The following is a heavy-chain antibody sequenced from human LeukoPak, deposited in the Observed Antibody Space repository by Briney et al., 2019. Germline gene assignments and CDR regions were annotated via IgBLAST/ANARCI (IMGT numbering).Heavy chain of an antibody. CDR1: GGPISSSSYY. CDR2: IYYSGST. D-gene: IGHD3-16*01. J-gene: IGHJ4*02. CDR3: ARRRIGDYFDY. V-gene: IGHV4-39*01. Sequence: SETLSLTCTVSGGPISSSSYYWGWIRQPPGKGLEWIGSIYYSGSTYYNPSLKSRVTISVDTSKNQFSLKLSSVTAADTAVYYCARRRIGDYFDYWGQGTLVTVSS.